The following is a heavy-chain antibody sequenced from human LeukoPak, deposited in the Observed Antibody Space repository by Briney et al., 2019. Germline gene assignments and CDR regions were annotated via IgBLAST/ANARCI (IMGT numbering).Heavy chain of an antibody. Sequence: SETLSLTCAVYGGSFSGYYWSWIRQPPGKGLEWIGGINHSGSTNYNPSLKSRVTISVDTSKNQFSLKLSSVTAADTAVYYCASYVEDWGQGTLVTVSS. J-gene: IGHJ4*02. CDR3: ASYVED. V-gene: IGHV4-34*01. CDR1: GGSFSGYY. CDR2: INHSGST. D-gene: IGHD3-16*01.